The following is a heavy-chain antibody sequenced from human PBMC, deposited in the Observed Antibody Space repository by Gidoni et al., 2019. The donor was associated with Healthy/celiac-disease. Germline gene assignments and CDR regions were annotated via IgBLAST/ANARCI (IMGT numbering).Heavy chain of an antibody. Sequence: QVQLQESGPGLVKPSETLSLTCTVSGGPIRSYYWSWLRQPPGKGLEWIGYIYYSGSTNYNPSLKSRVTISVDTSKNQFSLKLSSVTAADTAVYYCARGYSSSWYSYYYYGMDVWGQGTTVTVSS. D-gene: IGHD6-13*01. CDR1: GGPIRSYY. CDR2: IYYSGST. J-gene: IGHJ6*02. V-gene: IGHV4-59*01. CDR3: ARGYSSSWYSYYYYGMDV.